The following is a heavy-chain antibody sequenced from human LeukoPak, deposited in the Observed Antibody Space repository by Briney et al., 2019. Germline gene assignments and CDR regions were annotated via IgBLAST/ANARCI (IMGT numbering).Heavy chain of an antibody. CDR2: TNHSGST. CDR1: GGSFSGYY. D-gene: IGHD2-2*01. J-gene: IGHJ6*02. V-gene: IGHV4-34*01. CDR3: ARQRVVPAASYGMDV. Sequence: SETLSLTCAVYGGSFSGYYWSWIRQPPGKGLEWIGETNHSGSTNYNPSLKSRVTISVDTSKNQFSLKLSSVTAADTAVYYCARQRVVPAASYGMDVWGQGTTVTVSS.